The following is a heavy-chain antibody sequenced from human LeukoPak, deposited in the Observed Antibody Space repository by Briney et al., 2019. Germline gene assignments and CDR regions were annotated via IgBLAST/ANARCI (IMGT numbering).Heavy chain of an antibody. D-gene: IGHD4-11*01. CDR2: ISSSSSYI. J-gene: IGHJ5*02. Sequence: GGSLRLSCAASGFTFSSYSMNWVRQAPGKGLEWVSSISSSSSYIYYADSVKGRFTISRDNAKNSLYLQMNSLRAEDTVVYYCARDPGYSNYPDNWFDPWGQGTLVTVSS. CDR1: GFTFSSYS. CDR3: ARDPGYSNYPDNWFDP. V-gene: IGHV3-21*01.